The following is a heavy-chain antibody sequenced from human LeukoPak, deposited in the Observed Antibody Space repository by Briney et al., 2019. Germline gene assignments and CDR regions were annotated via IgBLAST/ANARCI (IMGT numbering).Heavy chain of an antibody. CDR1: GLIFRNYW. CDR2: INTDGSST. D-gene: IGHD2-2*01. CDR3: AREGYCSSTSCYAFDY. Sequence: GGSLRLSCAPSGLIFRNYWMHWVRQAPGRGLVWVSHINTDGSSTTYADSVKGRFTISRDNAKNTLYLQMNSLRAEDTAVYYCAREGYCSSTSCYAFDYWGQGTLVTVSS. J-gene: IGHJ4*02. V-gene: IGHV3-74*01.